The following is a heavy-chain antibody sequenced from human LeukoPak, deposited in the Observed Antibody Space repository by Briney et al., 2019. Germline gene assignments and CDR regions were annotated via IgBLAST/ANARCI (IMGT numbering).Heavy chain of an antibody. V-gene: IGHV3-11*01. D-gene: IGHD2-8*01. Sequence: GGSLRLSCTASGFTFGDYAMSWVRQAPGKGLEWVSYISSSGSTIYYADSVKGRFTISRDNAKNSLYLQMNSLRAEDTALYYCAKEGVSYYYYYMDVWGKGTTVTVSS. J-gene: IGHJ6*03. CDR3: AKEGVSYYYYYMDV. CDR1: GFTFGDYA. CDR2: ISSSGSTI.